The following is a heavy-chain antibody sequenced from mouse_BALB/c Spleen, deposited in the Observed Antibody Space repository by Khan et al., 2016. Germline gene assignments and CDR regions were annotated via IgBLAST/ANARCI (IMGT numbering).Heavy chain of an antibody. CDR1: GYTFSSYW. J-gene: IGHJ3*01. CDR2: ILPGGGTT. Sequence: QVQLKESGAELVKPGASVKISCKATGYTFSSYWIEWVKQRPGHGLEWIGEILPGGGTTNFNEKFKGKATFTADISSNTAYMQLSSLTSEDSAVYDCARMWDCYDSWCVYWGQGTLVTVSA. D-gene: IGHD2-12*01. CDR3: ARMWDCYDSWCVY. V-gene: IGHV1-9*01.